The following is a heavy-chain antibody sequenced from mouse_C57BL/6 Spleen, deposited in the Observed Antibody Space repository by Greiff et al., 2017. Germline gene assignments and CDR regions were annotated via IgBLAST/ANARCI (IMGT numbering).Heavy chain of an antibody. D-gene: IGHD2-4*01. CDR2: INPNNGGT. CDR3: ARTRNYDYDVDYAMDY. V-gene: IGHV1-26*01. CDR1: GYTFTDYY. Sequence: EVQLQQSGPELVKPGASVKISCKASGYTFTDYYMNWVKQSHGKSLEWIGDINPNNGGTSYNQKFKGKATLTVDKSSSTAYMELRSLTSEDSAVYYCARTRNYDYDVDYAMDYWGQGTSVTVSS. J-gene: IGHJ4*01.